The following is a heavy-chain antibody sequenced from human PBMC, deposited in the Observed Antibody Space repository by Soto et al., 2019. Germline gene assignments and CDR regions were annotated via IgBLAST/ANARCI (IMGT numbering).Heavy chain of an antibody. CDR1: GFTFSSYS. D-gene: IGHD5-12*01. CDR2: ISSSSSTI. J-gene: IGHJ3*02. Sequence: GGSLRLSCAASGFTFSSYSMNWVRQAPGKGLEWVSYISSSSSTIYYADSVKGRFTISRDNAKNSLYLQMNSLRAEDTAVYYCARDPGLWPRFYQSTYDAFDIWGQGTMVTVSS. V-gene: IGHV3-48*01. CDR3: ARDPGLWPRFYQSTYDAFDI.